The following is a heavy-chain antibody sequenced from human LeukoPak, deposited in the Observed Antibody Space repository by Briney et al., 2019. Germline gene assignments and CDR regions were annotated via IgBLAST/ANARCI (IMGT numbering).Heavy chain of an antibody. Sequence: GGSLRLSCVPSGFTFSSYWMSWVRQAPGKGLEWVANIKQDGSEKYYVGSVKGRFIISRDNAKNSLYPQMNSLRAEDTAVYYCARAMEPYYDSNGCDYWGQGTPVTVSS. D-gene: IGHD3-22*01. CDR2: IKQDGSEK. CDR3: ARAMEPYYDSNGCDY. J-gene: IGHJ4*02. CDR1: GFTFSSYW. V-gene: IGHV3-7*01.